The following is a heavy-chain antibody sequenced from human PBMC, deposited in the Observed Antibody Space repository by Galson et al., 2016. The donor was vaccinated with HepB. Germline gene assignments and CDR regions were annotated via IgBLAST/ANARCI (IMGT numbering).Heavy chain of an antibody. CDR2: ADHRGNS. CDR3: AKNGPAHSGGWYFGL. CDR1: GGSVSSDTW. V-gene: IGHV4-4*02. Sequence: SETLSLTCAVSGGSVSSDTWWSWVRQPPEKGLEWIAEADHRGNSNYNPALKTRVIISVDSSKNEISLKLTSVTAAGTAVYYCAKNGPAHSGGWYFGLWGRGTLVTVSS. J-gene: IGHJ2*01. D-gene: IGHD6-25*01.